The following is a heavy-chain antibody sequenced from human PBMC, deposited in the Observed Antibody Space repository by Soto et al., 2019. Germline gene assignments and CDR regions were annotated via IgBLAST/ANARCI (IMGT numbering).Heavy chain of an antibody. V-gene: IGHV3-73*02. J-gene: IGHJ2*01. D-gene: IGHD2-21*02. CDR2: IRSKANSYAT. Sequence: EVQLVESGGGLVQPGGSLKLSCAASGFTFSGSAMHWVRQASGKGLEWVGRIRSKANSYATAYAASVKGRFTISRDGSMNTAYLQMNSLKTEDTAVYYCTRHALQYCGGDCYLLPYFDLWGRGTLVTVSS. CDR3: TRHALQYCGGDCYLLPYFDL. CDR1: GFTFSGSA.